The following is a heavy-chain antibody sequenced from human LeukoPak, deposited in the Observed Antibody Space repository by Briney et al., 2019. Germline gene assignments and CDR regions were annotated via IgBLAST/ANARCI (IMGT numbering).Heavy chain of an antibody. CDR1: GFTLRSYA. J-gene: IGHJ4*02. V-gene: IGHV3-30-3*01. CDR2: ISYDGSNK. D-gene: IGHD2-15*01. CDR3: ASSGEGGDF. Sequence: PGRSLRLSCAASGFTLRSYAMHWVRQAPGKGLEWVAVISYDGSNKYYADSVKGRFTISRDNSKNTLYLQMNSLRAEDTAVYYCASSGEGGDFWGQGTLVTVSS.